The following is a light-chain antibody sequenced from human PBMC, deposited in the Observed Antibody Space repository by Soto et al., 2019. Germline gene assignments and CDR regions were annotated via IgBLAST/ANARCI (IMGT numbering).Light chain of an antibody. V-gene: IGLV1-44*01. Sequence: QSVLTQPYSASGTPGQRVTISCSGSSSNIGSHTLNWYQQLPGSAPSLLIYSDNQRPSGVPDRFSGSTSGTSASLAISGLQSEDEAEYYCAAWDDTLNAGVFGGGTKLTVL. CDR3: AAWDDTLNAGV. CDR1: SSNIGSHT. J-gene: IGLJ3*02. CDR2: SDN.